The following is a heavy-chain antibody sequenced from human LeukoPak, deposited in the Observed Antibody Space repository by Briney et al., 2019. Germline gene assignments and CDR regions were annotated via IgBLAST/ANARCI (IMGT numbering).Heavy chain of an antibody. J-gene: IGHJ4*02. V-gene: IGHV3-53*01. CDR3: ARLDYGSGSSILPYFDY. Sequence: GGSLRLSCAASGFTVSSNYMSWVRQAPGKGLEWVSVIYSGGSTYYADSVKGRFTISRDISKNTLYLQMNSLRAEDTAVYYCARLDYGSGSSILPYFDYWGQGTLVTVSS. CDR1: GFTVSSNY. CDR2: IYSGGST. D-gene: IGHD3-10*01.